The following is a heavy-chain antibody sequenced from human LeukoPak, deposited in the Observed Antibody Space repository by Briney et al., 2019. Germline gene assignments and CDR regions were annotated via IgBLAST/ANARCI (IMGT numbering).Heavy chain of an antibody. Sequence: PGGSLRLSCAASGFTFSSYEMNWVRQAPGKGLEWVSYISSSGSTIYYADSVKGRFTISRDNAKNSLYLQMNSLRAEDTAVYYCARDVHRGGDIFYFDYWGQGTLVTVSS. CDR2: ISSSGSTI. D-gene: IGHD2-21*02. CDR3: ARDVHRGGDIFYFDY. CDR1: GFTFSSYE. J-gene: IGHJ4*02. V-gene: IGHV3-48*03.